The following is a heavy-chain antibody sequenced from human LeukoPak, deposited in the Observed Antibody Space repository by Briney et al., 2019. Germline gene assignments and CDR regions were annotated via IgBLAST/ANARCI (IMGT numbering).Heavy chain of an antibody. J-gene: IGHJ4*02. D-gene: IGHD2-2*01. CDR1: GYIFTDYY. CDR2: INVNRGGT. Sequence: ASVTVSCMSSGYIFTDYYMHWVRQAPGQGLEWMGWINVNRGGTNYVQRFQGRLTMTRDTSITTAYMELSRLESADTAVSYCARRYCSSTRCYYFDYWGRGTLVTVSS. V-gene: IGHV1-2*02. CDR3: ARRYCSSTRCYYFDY.